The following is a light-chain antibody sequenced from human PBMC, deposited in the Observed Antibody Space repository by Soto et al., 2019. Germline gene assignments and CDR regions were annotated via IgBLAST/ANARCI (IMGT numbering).Light chain of an antibody. CDR2: DVS. CDR3: CSYAGTLRGYV. Sequence: QSVLTQPRSVSGSPGQSVTFSCTGTSSDAGGFDYVSWVQQHPGKVPKLMIYDVSKRPSGVPDRFSGSKSGNTASLTISGLQAEDEADYYCCSYAGTLRGYVFGTGTKVTVL. V-gene: IGLV2-11*01. CDR1: SSDAGGFDY. J-gene: IGLJ1*01.